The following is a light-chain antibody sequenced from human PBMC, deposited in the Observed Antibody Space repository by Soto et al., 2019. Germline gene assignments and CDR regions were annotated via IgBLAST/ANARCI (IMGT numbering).Light chain of an antibody. Sequence: ETVLTQSPGTLSLSPGERATLSCRASQSVSNNYLSWYQHKPGQAPRLLLYGASSRATGIPDRFSGGGSGTDFTITISRLEPEDSAVYYCLQYGSSPRAFGQGTKVEIK. CDR3: LQYGSSPRA. J-gene: IGKJ1*01. CDR2: GAS. V-gene: IGKV3-20*01. CDR1: QSVSNNY.